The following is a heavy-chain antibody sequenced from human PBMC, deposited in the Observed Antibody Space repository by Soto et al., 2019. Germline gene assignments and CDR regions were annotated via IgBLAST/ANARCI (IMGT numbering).Heavy chain of an antibody. Sequence: SETLSLTCGVSGDSISSSKWWTWVRQTPGNGLEWIGKIDHNGVANYNPSLEGRVTISKDISKNQISLKVTSVTAADSAVYYCARMNRDYYYYGMDVWGQGXTVTVYS. V-gene: IGHV4-4*02. CDR1: GDSISSSKW. CDR3: ARMNRDYYYYGMDV. CDR2: IDHNGVA. J-gene: IGHJ6*02.